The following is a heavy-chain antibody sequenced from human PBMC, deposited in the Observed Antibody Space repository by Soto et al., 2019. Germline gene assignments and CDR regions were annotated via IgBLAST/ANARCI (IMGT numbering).Heavy chain of an antibody. J-gene: IGHJ4*02. CDR3: ARSFGWYAIDS. D-gene: IGHD6-19*01. CDR2: ISHIGSV. CDR1: GVSISSNYY. V-gene: IGHV4-4*02. Sequence: QVLLQESGPVLVQPSGTLSLSCVVSGVSISSNYYWGWVRQPPGKGLEWLGDISHIGSVKYNPSLKSRVTISMDKSQNQFSLKVNSVTAADTAVYYCARSFGWYAIDSWGQGTLVIVSS.